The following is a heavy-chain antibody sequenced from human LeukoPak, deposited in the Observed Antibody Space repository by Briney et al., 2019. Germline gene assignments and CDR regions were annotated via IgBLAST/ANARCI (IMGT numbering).Heavy chain of an antibody. CDR1: GDSVSSNSAA. CDR2: TFYRSKWYN. CDR3: ARDGVLGPYYLDY. J-gene: IGHJ4*02. D-gene: IGHD2-8*02. V-gene: IGHV6-1*01. Sequence: SQTLSLTCAISGDSVSSNSAAWNWIRQSPWRGLEWLGRTFYRSKWYNDYAVSVKSRITSNQDTSKNQFSLQLNSVTPEDAAVYYCARDGVLGPYYLDYWGQGTLVTVSS.